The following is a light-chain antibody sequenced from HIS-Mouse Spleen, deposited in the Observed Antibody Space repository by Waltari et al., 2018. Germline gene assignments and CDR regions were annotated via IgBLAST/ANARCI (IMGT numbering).Light chain of an antibody. V-gene: IGLV1-47*01. Sequence: PPSASGTPGQRVTISCSGRSSNSGSNYVYWYQQLPGTAPKLRIYRNNQRPSGVPDRFSGSKSGTSASLAISGLRSEDEADYYCAAWDDSLSGPVFGGGTKLTVL. CDR2: RNN. CDR3: AAWDDSLSGPV. J-gene: IGLJ3*02. CDR1: SSNSGSNY.